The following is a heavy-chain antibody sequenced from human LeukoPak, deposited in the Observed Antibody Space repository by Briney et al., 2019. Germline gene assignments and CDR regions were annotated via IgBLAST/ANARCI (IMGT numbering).Heavy chain of an antibody. V-gene: IGHV4-59*11. D-gene: IGHD4-4*01. CDR3: ARGTTVTTVWFDP. CDR1: GGSISSHY. CDR2: IYYSGST. J-gene: IGHJ5*02. Sequence: SETLSLTCTGSGGSISSHYWSWIRQPPGKGLEWIGYIYYSGSTNYNPSLKSRVTISVDTSKNQFSLKLSSVTAADTAVYYCARGTTVTTVWFDPWGQGTLVTVSS.